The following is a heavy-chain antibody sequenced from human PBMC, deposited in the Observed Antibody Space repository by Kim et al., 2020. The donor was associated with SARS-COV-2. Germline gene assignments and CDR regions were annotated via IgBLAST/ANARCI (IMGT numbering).Heavy chain of an antibody. J-gene: IGHJ6*02. Sequence: SETLSLTCTVSGGSISSYYWSWIRQPPGKGLEWIGYIYYSGSTNYNPSLKSRVTISVDTSKNQFSLKLSSVTAADTAVYYCARGVWGSYRIAYYGMDVWGQGTTVTVSS. CDR3: ARGVWGSYRIAYYGMDV. D-gene: IGHD3-16*02. CDR1: GGSISSYY. V-gene: IGHV4-59*01. CDR2: IYYSGST.